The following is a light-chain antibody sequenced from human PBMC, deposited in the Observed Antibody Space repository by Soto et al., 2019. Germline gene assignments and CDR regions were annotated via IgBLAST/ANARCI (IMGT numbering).Light chain of an antibody. Sequence: AIRMTQSPSSFSASTGDRVTITCRASQGISSYLAWYQQKPGKAPKLLIYAASTLQSGVPSRFSGSGSGTDFTLTISCLQSEDFATYYCQQYYSYPRGFGPGTKVD. CDR3: QQYYSYPRG. CDR2: AAS. J-gene: IGKJ3*01. CDR1: QGISSY. V-gene: IGKV1-8*01.